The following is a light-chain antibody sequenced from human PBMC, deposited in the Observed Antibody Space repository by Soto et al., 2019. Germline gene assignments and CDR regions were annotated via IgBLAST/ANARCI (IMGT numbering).Light chain of an antibody. CDR2: AAS. V-gene: IGKV1-39*01. CDR1: QSISSN. Sequence: DIQMTQSQSSLSASVGDRVTITCRASQSISSNLNWYQQKPGKAPKLLIYAASSLQSGVPSRFSGGGSGTDFTLTISSLQPEDFATYSCQQSYSTPLTFGGGTKVDIK. CDR3: QQSYSTPLT. J-gene: IGKJ4*01.